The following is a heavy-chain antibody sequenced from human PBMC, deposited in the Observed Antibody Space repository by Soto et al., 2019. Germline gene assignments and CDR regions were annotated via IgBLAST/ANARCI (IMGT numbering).Heavy chain of an antibody. CDR2: ISYDGSNK. CDR1: GFTFSSYA. V-gene: IGHV3-30-3*01. CDR3: ARDRETSFRPLGEALDY. D-gene: IGHD3-10*01. J-gene: IGHJ4*02. Sequence: PGGSLRLSCAASGFTFSSYAMHWVRQAPGKGLEWVAVISYDGSNKYYADSVKGRFTISRDNSTNTLYLQMNSLRAEDTAVYYCARDRETSFRPLGEALDYWGQGTLVTVSS.